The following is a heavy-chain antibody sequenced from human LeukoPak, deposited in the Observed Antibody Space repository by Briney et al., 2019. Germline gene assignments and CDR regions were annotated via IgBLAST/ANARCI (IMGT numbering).Heavy chain of an antibody. CDR3: AKPAGEQWLYYYYMDV. J-gene: IGHJ6*03. D-gene: IGHD6-19*01. CDR1: GFTFSSYG. CDR2: ISYDGSNK. V-gene: IGHV3-30*18. Sequence: AGGSLRLSRAASGFTFSSYGMHWVRQAPGKGLEWVAVISYDGSNKYYADSVKGRFTISRDNSKNTLYLQMNSLRAEDTAVYYCAKPAGEQWLYYYYMDVWGKGTTVTVSS.